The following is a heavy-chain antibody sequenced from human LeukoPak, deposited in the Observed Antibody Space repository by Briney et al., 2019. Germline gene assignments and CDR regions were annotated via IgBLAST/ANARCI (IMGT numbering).Heavy chain of an antibody. V-gene: IGHV3-23*01. CDR3: AKGRIAVAPYYGMDV. J-gene: IGHJ6*02. D-gene: IGHD6-19*01. CDR2: ISGSGGST. Sequence: GGSLRLSCAASGFTFSSYAMSWVRQAPGKGLEWVSAISGSGGSTYYADSVQGRFTISRDNSNNTVDLQMNSLRAEDTAIYYCAKGRIAVAPYYGMDVWGRGTTVSVSS. CDR1: GFTFSSYA.